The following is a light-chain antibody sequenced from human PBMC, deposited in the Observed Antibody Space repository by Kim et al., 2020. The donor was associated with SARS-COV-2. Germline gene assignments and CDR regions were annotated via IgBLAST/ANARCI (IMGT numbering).Light chain of an antibody. CDR2: RDS. CDR3: QVWDSGTV. Sequence: ALDQKARHPGGGTKLGTVSVHGYQRKPGQGPVLVIYRDSNRPSGIPERFSGSNSGNTATLTISRAQGGDEADYYCQVWDSGTVFGGGTQLTVL. J-gene: IGLJ2*01. CDR1: KLGTVS. V-gene: IGLV3-9*01.